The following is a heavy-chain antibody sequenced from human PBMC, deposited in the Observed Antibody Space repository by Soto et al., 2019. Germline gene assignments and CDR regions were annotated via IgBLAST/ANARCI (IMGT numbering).Heavy chain of an antibody. CDR2: IYHSGST. CDR1: GGSISSSNR. J-gene: IGHJ4*02. D-gene: IGHD6-19*01. V-gene: IGHV4-4*02. CDR3: ARSSGWSAGFDY. Sequence: PSETLSLTCAVSGGSISSSNRWSWVRQPPGKGREWIGEIYHSGSTNYNPSLKSRVTISVDKSKNQFSLKLSSVTAADTAVYYCARSSGWSAGFDYWGQGTLVTVSS.